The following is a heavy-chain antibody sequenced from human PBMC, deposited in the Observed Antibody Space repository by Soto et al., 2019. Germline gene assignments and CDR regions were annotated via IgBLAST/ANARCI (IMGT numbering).Heavy chain of an antibody. Sequence: QVQLQEPGPGLVKPSQTLSLTCTVSVGSISSGDYYWSWIPQPPGKGLEWIGYIYYSGSTYYNPSLKSRVTISVDTSKNQFSLKLSSVTAADTAVYYCARVVNRPVRFDLWGRGTLVTVSS. J-gene: IGHJ2*01. CDR1: VGSISSGDYY. D-gene: IGHD2-15*01. CDR2: IYYSGST. CDR3: ARVVNRPVRFDL. V-gene: IGHV4-30-4*01.